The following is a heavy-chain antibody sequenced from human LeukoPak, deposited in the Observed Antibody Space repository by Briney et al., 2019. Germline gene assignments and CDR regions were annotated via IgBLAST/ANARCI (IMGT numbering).Heavy chain of an antibody. J-gene: IGHJ6*02. Sequence: SQTLSLTCTVSGGSISSGGYYWSWIRQHPGKGPEWIGYIYYSGSTYYNPSLKSRVTISVDTSKNQFSLKLSSVTAADTAVYYCARDYRVRGVTHRSYYYYGMDVWGQGTTVTVSS. CDR3: ARDYRVRGVTHRSYYYYGMDV. D-gene: IGHD3-10*01. CDR1: GGSISSGGYY. V-gene: IGHV4-31*03. CDR2: IYYSGST.